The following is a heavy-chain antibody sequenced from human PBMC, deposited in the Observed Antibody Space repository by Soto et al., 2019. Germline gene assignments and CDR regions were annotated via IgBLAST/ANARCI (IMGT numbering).Heavy chain of an antibody. V-gene: IGHV3-15*07. Sequence: EVQLVHSGGGLVKPGGSLRLSCEASGFSVSKAWMNWVRQAPGKGLEWVGRIKTRDEGETTNYAAPVKGRFTISRDDSKNTLYLQMNSLKTEDTAVYYCTTGSVEGFWGQGTTVTVSS. CDR2: IKTRDEGETT. D-gene: IGHD2-15*01. CDR1: GFSVSKAW. CDR3: TTGSVEGF. J-gene: IGHJ6*02.